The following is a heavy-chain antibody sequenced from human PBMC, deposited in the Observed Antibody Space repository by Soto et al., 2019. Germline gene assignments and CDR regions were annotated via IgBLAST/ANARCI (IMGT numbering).Heavy chain of an antibody. Sequence: QVQLVESGGGVVQPGRSPRLSCAASGFTFSSYGMHWVRQAPGKGLEWVAVIWYDGSNKYYADSVKGRFTISRDNSKNTLYLQMNSLRAEDTAVYYCARDHSSGWVFDYWGQGTLVTVSS. CDR2: IWYDGSNK. J-gene: IGHJ4*02. CDR1: GFTFSSYG. CDR3: ARDHSSGWVFDY. V-gene: IGHV3-33*01. D-gene: IGHD6-19*01.